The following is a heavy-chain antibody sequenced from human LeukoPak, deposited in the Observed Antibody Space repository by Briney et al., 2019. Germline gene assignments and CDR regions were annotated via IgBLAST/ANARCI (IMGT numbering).Heavy chain of an antibody. CDR2: IKSKTDGGTT. CDR1: GFTFSKAW. V-gene: IGHV3-15*01. J-gene: IGHJ4*02. CDR3: TTGPDYGDY. Sequence: GGSLRLSCAASGFTFSKAWMSWVRQAPGKGLEWVGRIKSKTDGGTTDYAAPVKSRYTISRDDSKNTLYLKMNSLKTEDTAVYYCTTGPDYGDYWGQGTLVTVSS.